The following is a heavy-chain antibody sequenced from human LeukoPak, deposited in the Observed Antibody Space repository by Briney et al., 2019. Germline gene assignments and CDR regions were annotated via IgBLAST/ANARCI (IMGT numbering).Heavy chain of an antibody. CDR2: IYYSGYT. V-gene: IGHV4-59*12. Sequence: PSETLSLTCTVSGGSISSYYWSWIRQPPGKGLEWIGDIYYSGYTNYNPSLKSRVTISVDTSKNQFSLKLSSVTAADTAVYYCARARKKTIFGVVHCYMDVWGKGTTVTVSS. D-gene: IGHD3-3*01. CDR1: GGSISSYY. CDR3: ARARKKTIFGVVHCYMDV. J-gene: IGHJ6*03.